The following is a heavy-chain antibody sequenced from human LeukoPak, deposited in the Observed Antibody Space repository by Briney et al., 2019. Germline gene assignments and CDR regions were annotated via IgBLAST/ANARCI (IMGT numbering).Heavy chain of an antibody. CDR2: INHSGST. V-gene: IGHV4-34*01. J-gene: IGHJ5*02. CDR3: ARGVDIVATLPDLNWFDP. Sequence: SETLSLTCAVYGGSFSGYYWGWIRQPPGKGLEWIGEINHSGSTNYNPSLKSRVTISVDTSKNQFSLQLNSVTPEDTAVYYCARGVDIVATLPDLNWFDPWGQGTLVTVSS. D-gene: IGHD5-12*01. CDR1: GGSFSGYY.